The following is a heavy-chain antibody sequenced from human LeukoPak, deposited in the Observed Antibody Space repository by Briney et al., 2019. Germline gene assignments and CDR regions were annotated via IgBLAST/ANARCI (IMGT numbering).Heavy chain of an antibody. CDR2: ISWNSGSI. CDR3: AKGARPFYYYYYYMDV. J-gene: IGHJ6*03. V-gene: IGHV3-9*01. CDR1: GLTFSNHW. Sequence: LRLSCAASGLTFSNHWMHWVRQAPGKGLEWVSGISWNSGSIGYADSVKGRFTISRDNAKNSLYLQMNSLRAEDTALYYCAKGARPFYYYYYYMDVWGKGTTVTVSS. D-gene: IGHD6-6*01.